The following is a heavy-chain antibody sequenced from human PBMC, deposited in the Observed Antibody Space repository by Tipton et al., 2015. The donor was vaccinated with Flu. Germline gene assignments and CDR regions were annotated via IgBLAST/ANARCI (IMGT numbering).Heavy chain of an antibody. V-gene: IGHV3-53*01. CDR2: IYSDDVT. J-gene: IGHJ4*02. Sequence: SLRLSCEASGFTVSSNYMTWVRQAPGKGLEWVSLIYSDDVTSYADSVKGRFTISRDNSKNTLYLQMNGLRAEDTAVYYCACTYDNRGFDYWGQGTLVTVSS. CDR3: ACTYDNRGFDY. CDR1: GFTVSSNY. D-gene: IGHD3-22*01.